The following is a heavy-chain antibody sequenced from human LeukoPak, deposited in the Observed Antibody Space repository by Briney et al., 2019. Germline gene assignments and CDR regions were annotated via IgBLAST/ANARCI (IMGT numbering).Heavy chain of an antibody. CDR1: GYTFTSYY. D-gene: IGHD1-26*01. V-gene: IGHV1-18*01. CDR3: AKGGAMEATIDY. CDR2: ISAYNGKT. Sequence: ASVKVSCKASGYTFTSYYITWVRQAPGQGLEWVGWISAYNGKTNYAQKFQGRVTMTIDTSTTTVYMDLRSLTSDDTAIYYCAKGGAMEATIDYWGQGTLVTVSS. J-gene: IGHJ4*02.